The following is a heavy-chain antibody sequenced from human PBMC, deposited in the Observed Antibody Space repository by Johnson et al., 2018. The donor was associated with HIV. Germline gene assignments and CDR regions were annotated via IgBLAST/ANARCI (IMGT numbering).Heavy chain of an antibody. Sequence: QVQLVESGGGVVQPGRSLRLSCAASGFTFSSYAMHWVRQAPGKGLEWVAVIAYDGSNKYYADSVKGRFTISRDNSKKTLYLQMNSLRAEDTAVYYCARGGTMIVVVITYDAFDIWGQGTMVTVSS. CDR3: ARGGTMIVVVITYDAFDI. J-gene: IGHJ3*02. V-gene: IGHV3-30*04. CDR2: IAYDGSNK. D-gene: IGHD3-22*01. CDR1: GFTFSSYA.